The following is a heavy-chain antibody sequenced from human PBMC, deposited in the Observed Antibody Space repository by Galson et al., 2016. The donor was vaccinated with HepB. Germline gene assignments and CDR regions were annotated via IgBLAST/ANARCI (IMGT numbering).Heavy chain of an antibody. V-gene: IGHV1-2*02. CDR1: GYPFVGYF. CDR2: INPNNGGP. Sequence: SVKVSCKASGYPFVGYFLYWVRQAPGRGLEWVGWINPNNGGPNYARNFRGRVTMTRDTSINTAYMELRSLKSDDTAMYYCARARGRGAASYLGRVDIWGQGTMVTVSS. D-gene: IGHD3-10*01. J-gene: IGHJ3*01. CDR3: ARARGRGAASYLGRVDI.